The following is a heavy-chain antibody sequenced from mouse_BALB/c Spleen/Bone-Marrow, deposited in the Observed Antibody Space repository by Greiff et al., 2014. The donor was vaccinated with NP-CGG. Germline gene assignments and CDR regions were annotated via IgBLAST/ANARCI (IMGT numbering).Heavy chain of an antibody. D-gene: IGHD2-4*01. J-gene: IGHJ3*01. CDR2: INPYNGDI. CDR3: ARLGDYDGFAY. V-gene: IGHV1-20*02. Sequence: VQLQQSGPELVKPGASVKISCKASGYSFTGYFMNWVMQSHGKSLEWIGRINPYNGDIFYNQKFKGKATLTVDKSSNTAHMELRSLASEDSAVYYCARLGDYDGFAYWGQGTLVTVSA. CDR1: GYSFTGYF.